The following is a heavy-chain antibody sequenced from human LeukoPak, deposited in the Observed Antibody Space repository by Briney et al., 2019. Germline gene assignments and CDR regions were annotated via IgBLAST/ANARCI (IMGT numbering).Heavy chain of an antibody. D-gene: IGHD6-19*01. J-gene: IGHJ1*01. V-gene: IGHV3-30*18. CDR2: ISFDGSEK. CDR3: AKDRVSSGWYEYYQY. Sequence: RGSLRLSCAASGFTFRSYGMNWVRQAPGKGLEWVAVISFDGSEKYYADSVKGRFTISRDNSKNTLYLQMNSLRAEDTAVYYCAKDRVSSGWYEYYQYWGQGTLVTVSS. CDR1: GFTFRSYG.